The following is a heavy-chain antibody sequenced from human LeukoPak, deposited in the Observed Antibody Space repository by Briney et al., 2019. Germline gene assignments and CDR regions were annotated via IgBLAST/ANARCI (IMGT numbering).Heavy chain of an antibody. J-gene: IGHJ4*02. CDR2: ISYDGSNK. Sequence: PGGSLRLSCAASGFTFSSYAMHWVRQAPGKGLEWVAVISYDGSNKYYADSVKGRFTISRDNSKNTLYLQMNSLRAEDTAVYYCARGSYDSSGHKYYFDYWGQGTLVTVSS. V-gene: IGHV3-30-3*01. CDR1: GFTFSSYA. CDR3: ARGSYDSSGHKYYFDY. D-gene: IGHD3-22*01.